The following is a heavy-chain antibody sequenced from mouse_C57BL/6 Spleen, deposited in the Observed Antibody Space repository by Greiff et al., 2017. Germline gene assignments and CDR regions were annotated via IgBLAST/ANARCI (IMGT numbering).Heavy chain of an antibody. D-gene: IGHD1-1*01. CDR3: ARYGSSHGYFDV. CDR2: INPSSGYT. Sequence: VQLQQSGAELAKPGASVKLSCKASGYTFTSYWMHWVKQRPGQGLEWIGKINPSSGYTKYNQKFKDKATLTSDKSSSTAYMHLISLTYEDSAVYYCARYGSSHGYFDVWGTGTTVPVSS. V-gene: IGHV1-7*01. J-gene: IGHJ1*03. CDR1: GYTFTSYW.